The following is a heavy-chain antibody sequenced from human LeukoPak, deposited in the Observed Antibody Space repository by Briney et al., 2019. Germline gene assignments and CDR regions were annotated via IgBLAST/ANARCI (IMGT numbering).Heavy chain of an antibody. CDR1: GYTFTSYY. Sequence: GASVTVSCKASGYTFTSYYMHWVRQPPGQGLEWRGIINPSGGSTSYAQKFQGRVTITRDTSTSTVYMELRSLRSEDTAVYYCARDAADGYPLIWGQGTLVTVSS. CDR3: ARDAADGYPLI. CDR2: INPSGGST. V-gene: IGHV1-46*01. D-gene: IGHD5-24*01. J-gene: IGHJ4*02.